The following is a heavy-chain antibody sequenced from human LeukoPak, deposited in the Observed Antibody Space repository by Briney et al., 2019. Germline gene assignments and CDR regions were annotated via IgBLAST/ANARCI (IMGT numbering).Heavy chain of an antibody. V-gene: IGHV4-39*02. CDR3: ARDRDIANAFDI. CDR2: VSYSGST. J-gene: IGHJ3*02. CDR1: GSISHTNYY. Sequence: SETLSLTCSVSGSISHTNYYWSWIRQPAGKGLEWIGSVSYSGSTYYNPSLKSRVTISVDTSKNQFSLKLSSVTAADTAVYYCARDRDIANAFDIWGQGTMVTVSS. D-gene: IGHD2-15*01.